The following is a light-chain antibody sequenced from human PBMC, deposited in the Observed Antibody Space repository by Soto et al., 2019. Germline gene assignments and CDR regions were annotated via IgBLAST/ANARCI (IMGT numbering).Light chain of an antibody. CDR3: QQYNSYSPL. V-gene: IGKV1-5*03. CDR2: KAS. J-gene: IGKJ2*01. Sequence: DIQMTQSPSTLSASVGDRVTITCRASQSISSWLAWYQQKPGKAPKLPIYKASSFESGVPSRFSGSGSGTEFTLTISSLQPDDFATYYCQQYNSYSPLFGQGTKLEIK. CDR1: QSISSW.